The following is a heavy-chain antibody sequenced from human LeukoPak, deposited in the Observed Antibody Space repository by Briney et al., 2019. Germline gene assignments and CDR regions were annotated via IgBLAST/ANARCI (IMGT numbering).Heavy chain of an antibody. Sequence: GASVKVSCKASGYTFTSYGISWVRQAPGQGLEWMGGIIPIFGTANYAQKFQGRVTITADESTSTAYMELSSLRSEDTAVYYCAKAGYSSSWYGGYYYYYMDVWGKGTTVTVSS. V-gene: IGHV1-69*13. J-gene: IGHJ6*03. CDR1: GYTFTSYG. CDR2: IIPIFGTA. D-gene: IGHD6-13*01. CDR3: AKAGYSSSWYGGYYYYYMDV.